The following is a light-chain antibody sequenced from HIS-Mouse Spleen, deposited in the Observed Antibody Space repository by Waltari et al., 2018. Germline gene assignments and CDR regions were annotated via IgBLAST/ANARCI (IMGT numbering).Light chain of an antibody. CDR3: CSYAGSYTFV. J-gene: IGLJ2*01. Sequence: QSALTQPRSVSGSPGQSVTISCTGTSSYVGGYNYVSWYQQHPGKAPKLMIYDVSKRPSGVPDCFSGSKSGNTASLTISGLQAEDEADYYCCSYAGSYTFVFGGGTKLTVL. CDR1: SSYVGGYNY. CDR2: DVS. V-gene: IGLV2-11*01.